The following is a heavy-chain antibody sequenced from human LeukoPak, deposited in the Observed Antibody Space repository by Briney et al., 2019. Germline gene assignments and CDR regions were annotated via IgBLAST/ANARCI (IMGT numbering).Heavy chain of an antibody. V-gene: IGHV3-30*03. CDR2: ITYAGSHK. CDR3: WRAIGAWGYNYLDY. Sequence: GRALRLSCAASGFLVISYAMLWVRQPPPKELEWVAVITYAGSHKDYEDSVNGRFTISRDNSKNTLYLQMNSLRTDDTALYYCWRAIGAWGYNYLDYWGHRSPVSVSS. D-gene: IGHD5-24*01. J-gene: IGHJ4*01. CDR1: GFLVISYA.